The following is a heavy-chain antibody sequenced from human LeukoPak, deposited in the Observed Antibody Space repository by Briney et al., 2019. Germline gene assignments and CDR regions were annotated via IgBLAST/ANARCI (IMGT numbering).Heavy chain of an antibody. J-gene: IGHJ6*02. Sequence: GGSLRLSCAASGFTFDDYAMHWVRQAPGKGLEWVSGISWNSGSIDYADSVKGRFTISRDNSKNTLYLQMNSLRAEDTAVYYCAKDLRSSSWFRRYYYGMDVWGQGTTVTVSS. CDR3: AKDLRSSSWFRRYYYGMDV. V-gene: IGHV3-9*01. D-gene: IGHD6-13*01. CDR2: ISWNSGSI. CDR1: GFTFDDYA.